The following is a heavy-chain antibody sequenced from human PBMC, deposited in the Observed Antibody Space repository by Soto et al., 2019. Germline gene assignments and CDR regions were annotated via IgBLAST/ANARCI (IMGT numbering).Heavy chain of an antibody. CDR2: IWYDGSNK. D-gene: IGHD3-10*01. CDR3: AREQRGSGSYQILLDY. Sequence: QVQLVESGGGVVQPGRSLRLSCAASGFTFSSYGMHWVRQAPGKGLEWVAVIWYDGSNKYYADSVKGRFTISRDNSKNTLYLQMNSLRAEDTAVYYCAREQRGSGSYQILLDYWGQGTLVTVSS. CDR1: GFTFSSYG. V-gene: IGHV3-33*01. J-gene: IGHJ4*02.